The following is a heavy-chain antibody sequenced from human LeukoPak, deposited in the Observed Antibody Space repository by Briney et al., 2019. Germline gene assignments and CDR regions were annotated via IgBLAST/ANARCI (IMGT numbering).Heavy chain of an antibody. CDR3: ARGNPDYDSSGYLGY. V-gene: IGHV1-69*02. D-gene: IGHD3-22*01. CDR1: GGTFSSYT. J-gene: IGHJ4*02. CDR2: IIPILGIA. Sequence: SVKASCKASGGTFSSYTISWVRQAPGQGLEWMGRIIPILGIANYAQKFQGRVTITADKSTSTAYMELSSLRSEDTAVYYCARGNPDYDSSGYLGYWGQGTLVTVSS.